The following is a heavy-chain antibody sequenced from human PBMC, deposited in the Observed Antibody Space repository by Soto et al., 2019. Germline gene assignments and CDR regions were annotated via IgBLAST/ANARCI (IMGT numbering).Heavy chain of an antibody. V-gene: IGHV4-31*03. CDR1: GGSITSDNHF. CDR3: AREFKSAAASDAFDI. Sequence: QVQLQESGPGLVTPSQTLSLTCTVSGGSITSDNHFWSWIRQHPGKGLEWNGYIDYIGRAYYNPSLKLRITASVDTSKNQFSLSLSSVTVADMATYYCAREFKSAAASDAFDIWGQVTVVTVSS. CDR2: IDYIGRA. D-gene: IGHD2-15*01. J-gene: IGHJ3*02.